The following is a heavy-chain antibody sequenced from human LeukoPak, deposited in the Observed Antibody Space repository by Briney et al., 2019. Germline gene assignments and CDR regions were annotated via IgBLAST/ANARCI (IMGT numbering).Heavy chain of an antibody. CDR1: GFTVSSNY. V-gene: IGHV3-53*05. CDR3: AKDRLRSSREYAFDI. J-gene: IGHJ3*02. Sequence: GGSLRLSCAASGFTVSSNYMSWVRQAPGKGLEWVSVIYSGGSTYYADSVKGRFTISRDNSKNTLYLQMNSLRAEDTAVYYCAKDRLRSSREYAFDIWGQGTMVTVSS. CDR2: IYSGGST. D-gene: IGHD6-6*01.